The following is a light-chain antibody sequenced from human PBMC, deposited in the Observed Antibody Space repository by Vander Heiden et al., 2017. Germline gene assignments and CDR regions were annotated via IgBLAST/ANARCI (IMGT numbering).Light chain of an antibody. V-gene: IGLV1-40*01. J-gene: IGLJ3*02. CDR2: SDS. Sequence: QTVLTQPPPVSVASVQSVTVSCTGSSSNIGAGYDVHWYQQLPGAAPKLLVYSDSNRPSGVPDRFSGSKSGASASLAITGLQAEDGADYYCQSYDISLSGYWVFGGGTKLTVL. CDR1: SSNIGAGYD. CDR3: QSYDISLSGYWV.